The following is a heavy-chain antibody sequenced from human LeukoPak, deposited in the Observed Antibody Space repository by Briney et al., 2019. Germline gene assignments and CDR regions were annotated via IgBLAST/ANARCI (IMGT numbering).Heavy chain of an antibody. Sequence: PGGSLRLSCAASGFTFSGSVIHWVRQAAGKGLYYIGRIKSKADNYATTYAAPVNGRCTISRDDSKNKAYLQMNSVKTEDTAVYYCTTDYPTRDYWGQGTLVTVSS. CDR3: TTDYPTRDY. D-gene: IGHD3-16*01. CDR2: IKSKADNYAT. CDR1: GFTFSGSV. V-gene: IGHV3-73*01. J-gene: IGHJ4*02.